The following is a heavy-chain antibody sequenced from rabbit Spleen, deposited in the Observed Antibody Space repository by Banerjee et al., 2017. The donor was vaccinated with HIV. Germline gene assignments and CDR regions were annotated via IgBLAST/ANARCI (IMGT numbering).Heavy chain of an antibody. CDR2: IYVIGTT. CDR3: ARSSTSYYRWDL. V-gene: IGHV1S21*01. J-gene: IGHJ4*01. Sequence: EQLVESGGGLVQPGGSLTLSCKASGFDFSTDYMTWVRQAPGKGLEWIGYIYVIGTTDYASWVNGRFTISKTSSTTVTLQMTSLTAADTATYFCARSSTSYYRWDLWGPGTLVTVS. CDR1: GFDFSTDYM. D-gene: IGHD8-1*01.